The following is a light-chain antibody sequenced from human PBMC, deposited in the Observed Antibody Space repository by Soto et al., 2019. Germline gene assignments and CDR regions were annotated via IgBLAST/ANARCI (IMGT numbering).Light chain of an antibody. CDR2: EVG. V-gene: IGLV2-14*01. CDR3: SSYTTTSALGL. CDR1: SSDVGGYGF. Sequence: QSALTQPASVSGSPGQSITISCTGTSSDVGGYGFVSWYQQHPGKAPKLLIYEVGNRPSGVSNRFSGSKSGNRASLTISGLQAEDEADYYCSSYTTTSALGLFGGGTKLTVL. J-gene: IGLJ3*02.